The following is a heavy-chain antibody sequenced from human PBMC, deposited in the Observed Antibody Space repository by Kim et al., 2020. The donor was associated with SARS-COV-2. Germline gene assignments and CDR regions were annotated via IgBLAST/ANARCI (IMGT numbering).Heavy chain of an antibody. V-gene: IGHV3-11*03. J-gene: IGHJ4*02. CDR2: ISSSSSYT. CDR3: ASPGYSSSWTNFAY. CDR1: GFTFSDYY. D-gene: IGHD6-13*01. Sequence: GGSLRLSCAASGFTFSDYYMRWIRQAPGKGLEWVSYISSSSSYTNYADSVKGRFTLSRDNAKNSLYLQMNSLRAEDTAVYYCASPGYSSSWTNFAYWGQGTLVTVSS.